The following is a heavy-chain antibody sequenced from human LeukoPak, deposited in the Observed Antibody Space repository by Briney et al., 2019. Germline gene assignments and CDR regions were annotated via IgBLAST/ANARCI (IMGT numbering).Heavy chain of an antibody. CDR1: GFTVSTNF. CDR2: INTGGST. J-gene: IGHJ4*02. Sequence: GGSLRLSCAASGFTVSTNFITCVRQAPGKGLEWVSVINTGGSTYYADSVKGRFTISRDNSKNTVYLQMKSVRAEDTAVYYCAREDDLDYWGQGMLVTVSS. D-gene: IGHD3-16*01. V-gene: IGHV3-53*01. CDR3: AREDDLDY.